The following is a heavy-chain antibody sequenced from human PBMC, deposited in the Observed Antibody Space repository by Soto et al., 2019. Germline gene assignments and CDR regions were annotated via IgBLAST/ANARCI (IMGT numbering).Heavy chain of an antibody. J-gene: IGHJ6*02. D-gene: IGHD1-26*01. CDR2: IAYDGSEK. Sequence: RGSLRLSCAASGFKFTDFALHWVRQAPGKGLEWVAIIAYDGSEKHYADSVKGRFAISRDNPKNTLYLEMNSLRPEDTAVYFFAGRAWHSYYAIDVWGQGTTVTVS. CDR1: GFKFTDFA. CDR3: AGRAWHSYYAIDV. V-gene: IGHV3-30*09.